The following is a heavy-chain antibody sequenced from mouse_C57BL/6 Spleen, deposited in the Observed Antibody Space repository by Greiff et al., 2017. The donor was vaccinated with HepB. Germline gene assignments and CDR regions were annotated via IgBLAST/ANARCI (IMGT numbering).Heavy chain of an antibody. CDR3: ARRGDYSNFDY. J-gene: IGHJ2*01. D-gene: IGHD2-5*01. Sequence: QVQLQQSGAELVKPGASVKISCKASGYAFSSYWMNWVKQRPGKGLEWIGQIYPGDGDTNYNGKFKGKATLTADKSSSTAYMQLSSLTSEDSAVYFCARRGDYSNFDYWGQGTTLTVSS. CDR1: GYAFSSYW. V-gene: IGHV1-80*01. CDR2: IYPGDGDT.